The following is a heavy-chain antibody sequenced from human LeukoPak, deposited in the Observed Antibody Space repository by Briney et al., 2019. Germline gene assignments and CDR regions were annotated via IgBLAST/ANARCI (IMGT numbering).Heavy chain of an antibody. Sequence: SSETLSLTCAVSGGSISSSNWWSWVRQPPGKGLEWIGSIYYSGSTYYNPSLKSRVTISVDTSKNQFSLKLSSVTAADTAVYYCARDEGYCSGGSCYSEWAFDIWGQGTMVTVSS. V-gene: IGHV4-4*02. J-gene: IGHJ3*02. D-gene: IGHD2-15*01. CDR1: GGSISSSNW. CDR2: IYYSGST. CDR3: ARDEGYCSGGSCYSEWAFDI.